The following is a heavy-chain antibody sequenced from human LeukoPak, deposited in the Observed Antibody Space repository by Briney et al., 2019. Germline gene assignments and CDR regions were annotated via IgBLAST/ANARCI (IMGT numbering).Heavy chain of an antibody. CDR2: ISYDGSNK. J-gene: IGHJ6*02. CDR3: ARGFQPLRRAYYYYGMDV. D-gene: IGHD2-2*01. V-gene: IGHV3-30-3*01. CDR1: GFTFSSYA. Sequence: GRSLRLSCAASGFTFSSYAMHWVRQAPGKGLEWVAVISYDGSNKYYADSVKGRFTISRDNSKYTLYLQMNSLRAEDTAVYYCARGFQPLRRAYYYYGMDVWGQGTTVTVSS.